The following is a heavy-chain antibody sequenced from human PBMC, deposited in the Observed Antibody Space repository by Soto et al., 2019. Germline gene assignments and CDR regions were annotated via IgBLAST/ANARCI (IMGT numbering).Heavy chain of an antibody. V-gene: IGHV3-73*01. J-gene: IGHJ6*02. CDR1: GFTFSGSA. CDR3: TRHDSNYDFWSGSPPRYGMDV. Sequence: EVQLVESGGGLVQPGGSLKLSCAASGFTFSGSAMHWVRQASGKGLEWVGRIRSKANSYATAYAASVKGRFTIPRDDSKNTAYLQMNSLKTEDTAVYYCTRHDSNYDFWSGSPPRYGMDVWGQGTTVTVSS. D-gene: IGHD3-3*01. CDR2: IRSKANSYAT.